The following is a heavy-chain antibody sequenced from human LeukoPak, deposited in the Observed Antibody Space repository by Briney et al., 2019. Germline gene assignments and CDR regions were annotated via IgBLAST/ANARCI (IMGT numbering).Heavy chain of an antibody. CDR2: INPSGGST. CDR1: GYTFTSYY. J-gene: IGHJ4*02. CDR3: ARDRDCSGGSCYSRYYFDY. D-gene: IGHD2-15*01. V-gene: IGHV1-46*01. Sequence: ASVKVSCKASGYTFTSYYMHWVRQATGQGLEWMGIINPSGGSTSYAQKFQGRVTMTRDTSTSTVYMELSSLRSEDTAVYYCARDRDCSGGSCYSRYYFDYWGQGTLVTVSS.